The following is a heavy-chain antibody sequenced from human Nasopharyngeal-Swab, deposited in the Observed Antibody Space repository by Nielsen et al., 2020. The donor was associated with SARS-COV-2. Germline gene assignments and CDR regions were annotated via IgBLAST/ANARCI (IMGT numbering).Heavy chain of an antibody. J-gene: IGHJ5*02. CDR2: IYYSGST. D-gene: IGHD3-3*01. CDR1: GGSISSSSYY. CDR3: ASSPFRITIFGVVIGNWFDP. V-gene: IGHV4-39*01. Sequence: SETLSLTCTVSGGSISSSSYYWGWIRQPPGKGLEWIGSIYYSGSTYYNPSLKSRVTISVDTSKNQFPLKLSSVTAADTAVYYCASSPFRITIFGVVIGNWFDPWGQGTLVTVSS.